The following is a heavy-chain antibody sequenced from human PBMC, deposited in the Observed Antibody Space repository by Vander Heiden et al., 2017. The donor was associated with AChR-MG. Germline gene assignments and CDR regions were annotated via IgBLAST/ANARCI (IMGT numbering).Heavy chain of an antibody. J-gene: IGHJ6*03. V-gene: IGHV4-34*01. CDR2: INHSGST. CDR3: ARGVSWYNYYYHMDV. CDR1: RGSSGGYD. Sequence: VQLQQWAAGQLKPPGTLSPNRAVNRGSSGGYDWGWIRQRPGKGLEWIGEINHSGSTNYNPSLKSRVTISVDTSKNQFSLKLSSVTAADTAVYYCARGVSWYNYYYHMDVWGKGTTVTVSS. D-gene: IGHD6-13*01.